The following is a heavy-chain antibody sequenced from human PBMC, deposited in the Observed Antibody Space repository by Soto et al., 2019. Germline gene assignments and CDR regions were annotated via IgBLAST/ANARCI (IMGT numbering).Heavy chain of an antibody. CDR3: AGSMGDDDYYYYGMDV. CDR2: IIPIFGTA. Sequence: QVQLVQSGAEVKKPGSSVKVSCKASGGTFSSYAISWVRQAPGQGLEWMGGIIPIFGTANYAQKFQGRVTITADESTSTAYMELSSLRAEDTAVYYCAGSMGDDDYYYYGMDVWGQGTTVTVSS. J-gene: IGHJ6*02. CDR1: GGTFSSYA. V-gene: IGHV1-69*12. D-gene: IGHD3-16*01.